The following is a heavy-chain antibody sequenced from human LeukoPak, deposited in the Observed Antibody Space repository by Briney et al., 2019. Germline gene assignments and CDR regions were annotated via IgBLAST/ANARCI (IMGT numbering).Heavy chain of an antibody. V-gene: IGHV1-8*01. D-gene: IGHD6-13*01. Sequence: ASVKVSCKASGYTFNSYDINWVRQATGQGLEWMGWMNPNTGNTGYAQKFQGRVTMTRNTSTSTAYMELSSLRSGDTAVYYCAREWSGAAAGNWGQGTLVTVSS. J-gene: IGHJ4*02. CDR1: GYTFNSYD. CDR2: MNPNTGNT. CDR3: AREWSGAAAGN.